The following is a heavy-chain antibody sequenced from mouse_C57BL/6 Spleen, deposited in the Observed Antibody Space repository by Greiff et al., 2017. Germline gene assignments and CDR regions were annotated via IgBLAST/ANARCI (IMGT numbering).Heavy chain of an antibody. CDR3: ARDYYGSSYGY. J-gene: IGHJ2*01. V-gene: IGHV1-9*01. CDR1: GYTFTGYW. D-gene: IGHD1-1*01. Sequence: QVQLQQSGAELMKPGASVKLSCKATGYTFTGYWIEWVKQRPGHGFECIGEILPGSVSTNYNEKFKGKATFTADTSSNTAYMQLSSLTTEDSAIYYCARDYYGSSYGYWGQGTTLTVSS. CDR2: ILPGSVST.